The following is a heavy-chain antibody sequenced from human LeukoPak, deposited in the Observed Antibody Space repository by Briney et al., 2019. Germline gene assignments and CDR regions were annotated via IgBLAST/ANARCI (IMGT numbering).Heavy chain of an antibody. CDR1: GDSVSSNSAA. Sequence: SQTLSLTCAISGDSVSSNSAAWNWIRQSPSRGLEWLGRTYYRSKWYNDYAVSVKSRITINPDTSKNQFSLRLRSVTPEDTAVYYCVRGTRDGYADDYWGQGTLVTVSS. CDR3: VRGTRDGYADDY. V-gene: IGHV6-1*01. D-gene: IGHD5-24*01. CDR2: TYYRSKWYN. J-gene: IGHJ4*02.